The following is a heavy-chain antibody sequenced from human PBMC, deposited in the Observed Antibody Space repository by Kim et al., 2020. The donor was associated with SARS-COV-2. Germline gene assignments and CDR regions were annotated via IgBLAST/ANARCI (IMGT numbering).Heavy chain of an antibody. J-gene: IGHJ2*01. CDR3: ARVQGENWIDL. V-gene: IGHV4-59*13. D-gene: IGHD1-1*01. CDR2: IYYSGST. CDR1: GGSISSYY. Sequence: SETLSLTCTVSGGSISSYYWSWIRQPPGKGLEWIGYIYYSGSTNYNPSLKSRVTISVDTSKNQFSLKLSSVTAADTAVYYCARVQGENWIDLWGRGTLVTVSS.